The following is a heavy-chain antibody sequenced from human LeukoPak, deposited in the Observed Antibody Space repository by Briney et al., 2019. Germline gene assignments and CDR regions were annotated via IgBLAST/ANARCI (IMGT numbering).Heavy chain of an antibody. Sequence: GGSLRLSCAASGFTFSSYAMHWVRQAPGKGLEWVAVISYDGSNRYYADSVKGRFTISRDNSKNTLYLQMNSLRAEDTAVYYCAKGFVGWFGELSIDYWGQGTLVTVSS. D-gene: IGHD3-10*01. CDR3: AKGFVGWFGELSIDY. CDR1: GFTFSSYA. V-gene: IGHV3-30-3*01. CDR2: ISYDGSNR. J-gene: IGHJ4*02.